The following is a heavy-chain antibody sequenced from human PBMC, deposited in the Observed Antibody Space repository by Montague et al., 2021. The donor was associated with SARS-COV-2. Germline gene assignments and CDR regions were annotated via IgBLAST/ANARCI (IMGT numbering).Heavy chain of an antibody. CDR2: IDWDEDQ. D-gene: IGHD4-17*01. CDR3: ARSYGDYRDSYFDY. Sequence: PALVKPTQTLTLTCTFSGFSLSTSGVGVGWIRQPPGKALEWLALIDWDEDQYYSTSLKTRLTISKDTSKNQVVLTMTNMDPIDTATCYCARSYGDYRDSYFDYWGQGTLVTVSS. V-gene: IGHV2-70*01. J-gene: IGHJ4*02. CDR1: GFSLSTSGVG.